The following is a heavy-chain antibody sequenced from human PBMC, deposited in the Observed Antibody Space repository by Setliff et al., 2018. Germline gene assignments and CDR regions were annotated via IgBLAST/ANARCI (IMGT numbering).Heavy chain of an antibody. D-gene: IGHD5-18*01. V-gene: IGHV1-18*01. CDR3: ATFRGYTYGYDY. Sequence: ASVKVSCKASGFTFKTYSFSWIRQAPGQGLEWVGWISGYNSNTIYAQNFQGRVTMTTDASTNTAYMELRSLGSDDTAVYYCATFRGYTYGYDYWGQGTLVTVSS. CDR1: GFTFKTYS. J-gene: IGHJ4*02. CDR2: ISGYNSNT.